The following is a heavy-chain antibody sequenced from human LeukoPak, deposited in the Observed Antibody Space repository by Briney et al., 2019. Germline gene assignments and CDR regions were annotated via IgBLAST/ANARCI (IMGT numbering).Heavy chain of an antibody. Sequence: PGGSLRLSCAASGFTFSNYAMSWARQAPGKGLEWVSVISGSGGSTYYVDSVQGRFTISRDNSKNTLFLQMDSLRAEDTAVYYCAKGGFGRPFDYWGQGTLVTVSS. J-gene: IGHJ4*02. CDR2: ISGSGGST. CDR1: GFTFSNYA. D-gene: IGHD3-10*01. CDR3: AKGGFGRPFDY. V-gene: IGHV3-23*01.